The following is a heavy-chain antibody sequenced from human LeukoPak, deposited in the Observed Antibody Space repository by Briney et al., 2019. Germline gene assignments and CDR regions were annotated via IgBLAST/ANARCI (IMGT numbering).Heavy chain of an antibody. V-gene: IGHV1-18*01. CDR1: GYTFTSYG. Sequence: ASVKVSCKASGYTFTSYGISWVRQAPGQGLEWMGWISAYNGNTNYAQKLQGRVTMTTDTSTSTAYMELSRLRSDDTAVYYCAADLLPTDPYNWFDPWGQGSLVTVSS. J-gene: IGHJ5*02. CDR2: ISAYNGNT. D-gene: IGHD2-2*01. CDR3: AADLLPTDPYNWFDP.